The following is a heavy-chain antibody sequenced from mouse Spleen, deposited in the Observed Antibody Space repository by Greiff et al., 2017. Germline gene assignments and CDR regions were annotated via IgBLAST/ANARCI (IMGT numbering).Heavy chain of an antibody. CDR3: ARSGRPGETGHFDY. CDR1: GYSITSDYA. J-gene: IGHJ2*01. Sequence: DVQLQESGPGLVKPSQSLSLTCTVTGYSITSDYAWNWIRQFPGNKLEWMGYISYSGSTSYNPSLKSRISITRDTSKNQFFLQLNSVTTEDTATYYCARSGRPGETGHFDYWGQGTTHTVSS. D-gene: IGHD3-1*01. CDR2: ISYSGST. V-gene: IGHV3-2*02.